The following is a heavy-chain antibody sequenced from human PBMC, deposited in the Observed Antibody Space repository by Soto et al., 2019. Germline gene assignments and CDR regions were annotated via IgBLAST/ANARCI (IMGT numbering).Heavy chain of an antibody. J-gene: IGHJ6*02. D-gene: IGHD2-15*01. CDR3: ATEILSPDFYFHGMDV. V-gene: IGHV1-18*04. CDR2: ISAKKGNT. Sequence: QGQLVQSGAEVKKPGASVKVSCKASGYTFTSYGVSWVRQAPGQGLEWMGWISAKKGNTKYAQKFQGRVTMTTDTSTSTAYMELRSLRSDDTAVYYCATEILSPDFYFHGMDVWGQGTTVTVSS. CDR1: GYTFTSYG.